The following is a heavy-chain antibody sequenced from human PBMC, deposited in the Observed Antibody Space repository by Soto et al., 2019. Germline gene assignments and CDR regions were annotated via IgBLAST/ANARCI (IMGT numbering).Heavy chain of an antibody. CDR1: GFTFSTYT. D-gene: IGHD2-2*01. CDR2: ISYDGVNK. V-gene: IGHV3-30-3*01. J-gene: IGHJ4*02. CDR3: AREHATYYFDN. Sequence: GGSRSLSCAASGFTFSTYTIHWVRQAPGKGLEWVAAISYDGVNKYYADSVKGRFTISRDNSKNTLHLHMSSLREEDTAVYYCAREHATYYFDNWGQGTLVTVSS.